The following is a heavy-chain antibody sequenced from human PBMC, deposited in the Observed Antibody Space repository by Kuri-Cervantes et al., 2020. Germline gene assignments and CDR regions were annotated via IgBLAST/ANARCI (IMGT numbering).Heavy chain of an antibody. CDR2: INHSGST. J-gene: IGHJ6*03. CDR1: GGSISSSTYY. Sequence: SETLSLTCTVSGGSISSSTYYWSWIRQPPGKGLEWIGEINHSGSTNYNPSLKSRVTISVDTSKNQFSLKLSSVTAADTAVYYCARGRGYSSSSDYYYYMDVWGKGTTVTVSS. V-gene: IGHV4-39*07. D-gene: IGHD6-13*01. CDR3: ARGRGYSSSSDYYYYMDV.